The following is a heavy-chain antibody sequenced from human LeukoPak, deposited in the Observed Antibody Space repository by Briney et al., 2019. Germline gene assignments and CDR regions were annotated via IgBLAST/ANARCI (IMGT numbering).Heavy chain of an antibody. D-gene: IGHD4-11*01. CDR1: GFIFSNCC. V-gene: IGHV3-7*01. J-gene: IGHJ1*01. CDR2: IKTDASEK. CDR3: ATYSTRNAREFQS. Sequence: GGSLRLSCETSGFIFSNCCMTWVPEAPGKGLEWVANIKTDASEKYYADSVKGRFTISRDNAKMSLYLQMNTLRVEDTAVYYCATYSTRNAREFQSWGQGTLVTVSS.